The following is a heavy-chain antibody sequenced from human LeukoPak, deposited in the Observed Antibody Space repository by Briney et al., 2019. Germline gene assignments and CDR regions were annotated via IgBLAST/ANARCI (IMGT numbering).Heavy chain of an antibody. D-gene: IGHD2-2*01. Sequence: GGSLRLSCAASGFTFSSYWMHWVRQAPGKGLEWVSTISGSGGSTYYADSVKGRFTISRDNSKNTLYLQMNSLRAEDTAVYYCAKDAVVVPAATRPILNWFDPWGQGTLVTVSS. V-gene: IGHV3-23*01. CDR3: AKDAVVVPAATRPILNWFDP. J-gene: IGHJ5*02. CDR2: ISGSGGST. CDR1: GFTFSSYW.